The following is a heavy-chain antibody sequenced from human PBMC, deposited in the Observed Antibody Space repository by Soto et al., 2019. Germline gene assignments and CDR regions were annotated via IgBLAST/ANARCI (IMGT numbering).Heavy chain of an antibody. CDR3: ARDRVWLQPVGDAFDI. Sequence: QVQLVETGGGVVQPGRSLRLSCAASGFTFSSYGMHWVRQAPGKGLEWVAVIWYDGSNKYYADSVKGRFTISRDNSKNTLYLQMNSLRAEDTAVSYCARDRVWLQPVGDAFDIWGQGTMVTVSS. CDR1: GFTFSSYG. D-gene: IGHD5-12*01. V-gene: IGHV3-33*01. J-gene: IGHJ3*02. CDR2: IWYDGSNK.